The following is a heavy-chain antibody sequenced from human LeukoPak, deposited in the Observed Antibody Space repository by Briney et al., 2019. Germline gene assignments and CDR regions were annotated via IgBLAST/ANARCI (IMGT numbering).Heavy chain of an antibody. CDR1: GFTFSSYW. CDR2: IKQDGSEK. Sequence: PGGSLRLSCAASGFTFSSYWMSWVRQAPGKGLEWVANIKQDGSEKYYVDSVKGRFTISRDNAKNSLYLQMNSLRAEDTAVYYCARDRGMIDRVGVDYWGQGTLVTVSS. D-gene: IGHD3-22*01. J-gene: IGHJ4*02. V-gene: IGHV3-7*01. CDR3: ARDRGMIDRVGVDY.